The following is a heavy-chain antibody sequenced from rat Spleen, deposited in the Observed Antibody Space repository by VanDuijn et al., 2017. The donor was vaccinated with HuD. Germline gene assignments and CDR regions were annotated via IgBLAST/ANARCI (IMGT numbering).Heavy chain of an antibody. CDR3: ARRLYDYFDY. V-gene: IGHV5-19*01. D-gene: IGHD1-2*01. CDR1: GFTLSDYV. Sequence: EVQLVESGGGLVQPGRSLKLSCAASGFTLSDYVMHWIRQAPTKGLEWVTSISPSGATTNYRDSVKGRFTISRDNARGTLYLQMDSLRSEDTATYYCARRLYDYFDYWGQGVMVTVSS. J-gene: IGHJ2*01. CDR2: ISPSGATT.